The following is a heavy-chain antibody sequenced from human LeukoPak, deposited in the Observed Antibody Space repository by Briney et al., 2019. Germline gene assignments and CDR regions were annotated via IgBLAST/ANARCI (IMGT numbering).Heavy chain of an antibody. J-gene: IGHJ6*03. V-gene: IGHV3-23*01. CDR1: GFTFSSYG. CDR2: ISGSGGST. Sequence: GGSLRLSCAASGFTFSSYGMSWVRQAPGKGLEWVSAISGSGGSTYYADSVKGRFTISRDNSKNTLYLQMNSLRAEDTAVYYCAKSGRWFGELLSPYYYYYMDVWGKGTTVTISS. D-gene: IGHD3-10*01. CDR3: AKSGRWFGELLSPYYYYYMDV.